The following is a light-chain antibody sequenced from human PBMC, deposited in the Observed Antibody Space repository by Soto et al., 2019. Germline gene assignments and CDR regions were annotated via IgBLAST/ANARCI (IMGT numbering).Light chain of an antibody. Sequence: QSALTQPASMSESPGQSITISCTGTSSDIGRYNFVSWYQHHPGKAPKLIIYEATKRPSGVSYRFSGSKSGNTASLTISGLQAEDEADYYCTSYTITSPYVFGTGTKVTVL. V-gene: IGLV2-14*01. CDR3: TSYTITSPYV. J-gene: IGLJ1*01. CDR2: EAT. CDR1: SSDIGRYNF.